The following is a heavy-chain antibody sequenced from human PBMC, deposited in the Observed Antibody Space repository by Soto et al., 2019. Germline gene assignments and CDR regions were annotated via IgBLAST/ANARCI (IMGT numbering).Heavy chain of an antibody. D-gene: IGHD6-19*01. Sequence: PGGSLRLSCAASGFTFSSYAMSWVRQAPGKGLEWVSAISGSGGSTYYADSVKGRFTISRDNSKNTLYLQMNSLRAEDTAVYYCAKVSSGVIAVAALFDPWGQGTLVTVSS. CDR2: ISGSGGST. J-gene: IGHJ5*02. CDR1: GFTFSSYA. V-gene: IGHV3-23*01. CDR3: AKVSSGVIAVAALFDP.